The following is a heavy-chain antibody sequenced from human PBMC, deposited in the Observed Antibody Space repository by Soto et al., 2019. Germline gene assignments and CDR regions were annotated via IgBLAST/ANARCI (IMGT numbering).Heavy chain of an antibody. CDR3: ASGLLGGAAT. J-gene: IGHJ5*02. Sequence: QVQLQQWGAGLLKPSETLSLTCAVYGGSLSGYYWSWIRQPPGKGLEWIGESNRSGSTNNIPSLNSPVIISVAPSKHQFPLKPSSVAAAATAVYYGASGLLGGAATWGQGTLVTVSS. D-gene: IGHD3-16*01. CDR1: GGSLSGYY. CDR2: SNRSGST. V-gene: IGHV4-34*01.